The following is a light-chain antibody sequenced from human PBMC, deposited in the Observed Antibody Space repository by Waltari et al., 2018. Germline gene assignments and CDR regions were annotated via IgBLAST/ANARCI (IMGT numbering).Light chain of an antibody. CDR2: YAS. Sequence: IQLTQSPSFLSASVGDRVTATCRASQAIRNWLAWYQQRPGQAPKLLIYYASTLQSGVPSRFSGSVSGTEFTLTISALQPEDVATYYCQQDHSFPLTFGGGTKVEI. V-gene: IGKV1-9*01. CDR1: QAIRNW. CDR3: QQDHSFPLT. J-gene: IGKJ4*01.